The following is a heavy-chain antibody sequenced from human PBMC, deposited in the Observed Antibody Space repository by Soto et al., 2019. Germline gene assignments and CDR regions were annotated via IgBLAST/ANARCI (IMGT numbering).Heavy chain of an antibody. CDR1: GGSISSGGYS. J-gene: IGHJ3*01. V-gene: IGHV4-30-2*01. CDR3: XXNVAADDALDV. Sequence: QLQLQESGSGLVKPSQTLSLTCAVSGGSISSGGYSWTWIRQPPGKVLEWIGYIDHSGNTYYNPYLKSRVTISGDRSKNQFTPNLSSVTAAXXXXXXXXXNVAADDALDVWGQGTM. CDR2: IDHSGNT. D-gene: IGHD2-15*01.